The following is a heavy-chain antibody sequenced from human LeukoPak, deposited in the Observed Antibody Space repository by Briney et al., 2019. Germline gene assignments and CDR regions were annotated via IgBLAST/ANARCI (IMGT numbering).Heavy chain of an antibody. V-gene: IGHV4-30-4*08. D-gene: IGHD1-14*01. J-gene: IGHJ5*02. CDR3: ARDMTGYNWFDP. CDR2: IYYSGTT. Sequence: AQTLSLTCTVSGGSISSGNSYWSWIRQPPGKGLEWIGYIYYSGTTYYNPSLKSRLIISVDTSKNQFSLKLTSVTAADTALYYCARDMTGYNWFDPWGQGTLVTVSS. CDR1: GGSISSGNSY.